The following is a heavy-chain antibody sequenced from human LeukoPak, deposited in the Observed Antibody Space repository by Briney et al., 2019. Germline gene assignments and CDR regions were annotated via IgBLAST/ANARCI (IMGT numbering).Heavy chain of an antibody. J-gene: IGHJ4*02. CDR3: ARGAVWFGELRYFDY. Sequence: SETLSLTCTVSGGSISSSSYYWSWIRQPAGKGLEWIGRIYISGSTNYNPSLKSRVTMSVDTSKKQFSLKLSSVTAADTAVYYCARGAVWFGELRYFDYWGQGTLVTVSS. D-gene: IGHD3-10*01. CDR1: GGSISSSSYY. CDR2: IYISGST. V-gene: IGHV4-61*02.